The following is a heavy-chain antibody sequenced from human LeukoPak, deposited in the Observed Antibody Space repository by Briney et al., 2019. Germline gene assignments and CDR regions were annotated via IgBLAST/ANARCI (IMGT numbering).Heavy chain of an antibody. CDR2: IKHDRSEK. CDR3: ATYSSLHAREFQH. CDR1: GFTFTSYG. V-gene: IGHV3-7*01. Sequence: GGSLRLSCATSGFTFTSYGIHWVRQAPGKGLEWVANIKHDRSEKYYVDSVKGRFTISRDNGKNSLYVQMNSLSVEDTAVYYCATYSSLHAREFQHWGQGTLVIVSS. D-gene: IGHD3-22*01. J-gene: IGHJ1*01.